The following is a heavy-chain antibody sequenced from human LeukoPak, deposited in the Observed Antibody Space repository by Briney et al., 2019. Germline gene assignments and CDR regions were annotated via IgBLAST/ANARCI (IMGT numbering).Heavy chain of an antibody. CDR1: GFTFSSYS. CDR2: ISSNSSYI. Sequence: GGSLRLSCAASGFTFSSYSMNWVRQAPGKGLEWVSSISSNSSYIYYADSVKGRFTISRGNAKNSLYLQMNSLRAEDTAVYYCARDLSYDFWSGYFGNDYWGQGTLVTVSS. J-gene: IGHJ4*02. D-gene: IGHD3-3*01. CDR3: ARDLSYDFWSGYFGNDY. V-gene: IGHV3-21*01.